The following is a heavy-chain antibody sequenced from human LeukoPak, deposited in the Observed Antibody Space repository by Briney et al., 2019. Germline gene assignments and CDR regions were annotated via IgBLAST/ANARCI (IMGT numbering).Heavy chain of an antibody. CDR2: IYYSGST. Sequence: PSQTLSLTCTVSGGSISSGGYYWSWIRQHPGKGLEWIGYIYYSGSTYYNPSLKSRVTISVDTSKNQFSLKLSSVTAADTAVYYCARAPHRSSTSCYVSAFDIWGQGTMVTVSS. J-gene: IGHJ3*02. CDR1: GGSISSGGYY. V-gene: IGHV4-31*03. CDR3: ARAPHRSSTSCYVSAFDI. D-gene: IGHD2-2*01.